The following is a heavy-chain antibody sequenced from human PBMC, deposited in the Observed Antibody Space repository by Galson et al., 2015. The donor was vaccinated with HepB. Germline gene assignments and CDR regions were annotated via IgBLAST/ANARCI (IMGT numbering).Heavy chain of an antibody. CDR2: ISYDGSNK. CDR1: GFTFSSYA. Sequence: SLRLSCAASGFTFSSYAMHWVRQAPGKGLEWVAVISYDGSNKYYADSVKGRFTISRDNPKNTLYLQMNSLRAEDTAVYYCAKTYCSGGSCLHDGFNIWGQGTMVTVSS. V-gene: IGHV3-30-3*02. J-gene: IGHJ3*02. D-gene: IGHD2-15*01. CDR3: AKTYCSGGSCLHDGFNI.